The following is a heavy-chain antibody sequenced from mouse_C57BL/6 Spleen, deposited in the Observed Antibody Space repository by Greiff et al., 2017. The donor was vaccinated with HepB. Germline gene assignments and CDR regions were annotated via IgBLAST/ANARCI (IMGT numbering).Heavy chain of an antibody. CDR3: ARQTYYGNYDGAWFAY. J-gene: IGHJ3*01. Sequence: QVQLKESGAELVRPGSSVKLSCKASGYTFTSYWIHWVKQRPIQGLEWIGNIDPSDSETHYNQKFKDKATLTVDKSSSTAYMQLSSLTSEDSAVYYCARQTYYGNYDGAWFAYWGQGTLVTVSA. V-gene: IGHV1-52*01. CDR1: GYTFTSYW. CDR2: IDPSDSET. D-gene: IGHD2-10*01.